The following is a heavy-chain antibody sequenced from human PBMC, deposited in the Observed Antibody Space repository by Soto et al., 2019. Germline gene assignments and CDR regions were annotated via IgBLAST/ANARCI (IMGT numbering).Heavy chain of an antibody. CDR3: ARGPWDIWNPGFDP. CDR2: MNPNSGNT. D-gene: IGHD1-1*01. J-gene: IGHJ5*02. V-gene: IGHV1-8*01. Sequence: ASVKVSCKASGYTLTSYDINWVRQATGQGLEWMGWMNPNSGNTGYAQKFQGRVTMTRNTSISTAYMELSSLRSEDTAVYYCARGPWDIWNPGFDPWGQGTLVTVSS. CDR1: GYTLTSYD.